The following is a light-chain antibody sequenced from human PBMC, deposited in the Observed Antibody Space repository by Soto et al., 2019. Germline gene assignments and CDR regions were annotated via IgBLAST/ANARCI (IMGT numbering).Light chain of an antibody. CDR1: QSVSSSY. J-gene: IGKJ1*01. Sequence: EIVLTQSPGTLSLSPGERATLSCRASQSVSSSYLAWYQQKPGQAPRLLIYGASSRATAIPARFSGSGSGTEFTLTISSLHSEDFAVYYCQQYNNWPRTFGQGTKVDIK. CDR2: GAS. CDR3: QQYNNWPRT. V-gene: IGKV3-15*01.